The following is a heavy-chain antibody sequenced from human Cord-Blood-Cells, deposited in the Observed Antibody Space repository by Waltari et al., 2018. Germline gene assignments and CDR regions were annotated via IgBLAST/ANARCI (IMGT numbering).Heavy chain of an antibody. CDR1: GGSISSYY. D-gene: IGHD3-10*01. Sequence: QVQLQESGPGLVKPSETLSLTCTVSGGSISSYYWSWIRQPPGKGLEWIGYIYYSGSTNYNPSLKSRVTRSVDTSKNQFSLKLSSVTAADTAVYYCARPHGSGSYYYFDYWGQGTLVTVSS. J-gene: IGHJ4*02. CDR2: IYYSGST. CDR3: ARPHGSGSYYYFDY. V-gene: IGHV4-59*08.